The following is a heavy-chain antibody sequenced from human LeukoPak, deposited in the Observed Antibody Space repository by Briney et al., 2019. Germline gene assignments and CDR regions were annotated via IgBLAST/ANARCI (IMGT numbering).Heavy chain of an antibody. J-gene: IGHJ4*02. CDR1: GYTFTSYY. D-gene: IGHD3-10*01. CDR3: AKDYYGSGSYAPFDH. CDR2: INPSGGAT. V-gene: IGHV1-46*01. Sequence: GASVKVSCKASGYTFTSYYMHWVRQAPGQGLEWMGIINPSGGATTYAQKFQGRVTMTRDTSTSTVYMELSSLRSEDTAVYYCAKDYYGSGSYAPFDHWGQGTLVTVSS.